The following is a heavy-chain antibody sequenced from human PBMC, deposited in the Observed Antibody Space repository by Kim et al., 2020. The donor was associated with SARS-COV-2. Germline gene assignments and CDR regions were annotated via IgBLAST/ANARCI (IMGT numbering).Heavy chain of an antibody. CDR1: GFTFSSYG. CDR3: AGGAGVSPLGYFDY. D-gene: IGHD6-13*01. CDR2: IWYDGSHK. V-gene: IGHV3-33*01. J-gene: IGHJ4*02. Sequence: GGSLRLSCAASGFTFSSYGMHWVRQAPGQGLEWVAVIWYDGSHKYYADSVKGRFTISRDNSKNTLYLQMNSLRAEDTAVYYCAGGAGVSPLGYFDYWGQGTMVTVSS.